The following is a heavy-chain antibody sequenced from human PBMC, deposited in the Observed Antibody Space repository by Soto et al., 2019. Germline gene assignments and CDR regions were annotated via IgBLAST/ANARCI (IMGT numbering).Heavy chain of an antibody. Sequence: VSCKASGYSFTDCYMHWVRQAPGQGLEWMGWINPNSGGTNYAQKFQGRVTMTRDTSISTAYMELNRLRSDDTAVYYCARDQSPSSGWPGMDVWGQGTTVTVSS. D-gene: IGHD6-19*01. J-gene: IGHJ6*02. V-gene: IGHV1-2*02. CDR3: ARDQSPSSGWPGMDV. CDR2: INPNSGGT. CDR1: GYSFTDCY.